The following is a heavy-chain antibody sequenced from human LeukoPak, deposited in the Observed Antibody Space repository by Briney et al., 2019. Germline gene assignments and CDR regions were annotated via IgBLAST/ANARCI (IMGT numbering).Heavy chain of an antibody. CDR2: INSDGSTT. D-gene: IGHD1-20*01. Sequence: PGGSLRLACAASGFTFSSYWMHWVRQAPGKGLVWVSRINSDGSTTNYADSVKGRFTISRDNAKNTLYLQMNSLRAEDTAVYYCARGYITVLTLWGQGTLVTVSS. CDR1: GFTFSSYW. J-gene: IGHJ4*02. V-gene: IGHV3-74*01. CDR3: ARGYITVLTL.